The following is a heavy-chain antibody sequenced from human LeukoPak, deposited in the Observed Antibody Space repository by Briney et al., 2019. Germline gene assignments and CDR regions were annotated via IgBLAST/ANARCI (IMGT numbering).Heavy chain of an antibody. Sequence: GASVKVSCKASGYTFTSYDINWVRQAPGQGLEWMGWMNPNSGNTGYAQKFQGRVTMTRDTSINTAYMELNTLISEDTAVYYCTRESLYVPRWFDPWGQGTLVTVSS. CDR2: MNPNSGNT. J-gene: IGHJ5*02. CDR1: GYTFTSYD. V-gene: IGHV1-8*01. CDR3: TRESLYVPRWFDP. D-gene: IGHD5/OR15-5a*01.